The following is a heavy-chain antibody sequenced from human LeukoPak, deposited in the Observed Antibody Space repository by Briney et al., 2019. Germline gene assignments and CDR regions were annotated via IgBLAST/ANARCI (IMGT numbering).Heavy chain of an antibody. CDR3: ARFIGGACGTSCYTPYNWFDP. Sequence: SETLSLTCTVSGGSTSSYYWSWILQPPGKGLEWIGYIYYSGNTNYNPSLKSRFTISVDTANNHFSLKLSSVTAADTAVYYCARFIGGACGTSCYTPYNWFDPWGQGTLVTVSS. CDR1: GGSTSSYY. D-gene: IGHD2-2*02. V-gene: IGHV4-59*01. CDR2: IYYSGNT. J-gene: IGHJ5*02.